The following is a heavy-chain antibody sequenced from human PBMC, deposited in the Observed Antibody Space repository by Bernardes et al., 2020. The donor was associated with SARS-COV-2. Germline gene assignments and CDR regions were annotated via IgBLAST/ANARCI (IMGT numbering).Heavy chain of an antibody. CDR2: PHRDSGT. V-gene: IGHV3-66*02. D-gene: IGHD3-22*01. Sequence: GGSLRLSCAASGFTVSSTYLSWVRQAPGKGLEWVSSPHRDSGTHYADSVKDRFTISRENSKNILYLQMNSLRTEDTAVYYCARGHSRSWFDDWGRGTLVNDSS. CDR3: ARGHSRSWFDD. J-gene: IGHJ4*02. CDR1: GFTVSSTY.